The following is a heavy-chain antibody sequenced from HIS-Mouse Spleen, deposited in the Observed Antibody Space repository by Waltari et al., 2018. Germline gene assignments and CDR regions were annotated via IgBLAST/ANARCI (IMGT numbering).Heavy chain of an antibody. Sequence: VQLVESGGGVVQPGRSLRRSCAASGFTFSSYAMHWVRQAPGKGLEWVAVISYDGSNKYYADSVKGRFTISRDNSKNTLYLQMNSLRAEDTAVYYCARDMRGPQAAGFDYWGQGTLVTVSS. CDR2: ISYDGSNK. CDR1: GFTFSSYA. V-gene: IGHV3-30*04. D-gene: IGHD6-13*01. J-gene: IGHJ4*02. CDR3: ARDMRGPQAAGFDY.